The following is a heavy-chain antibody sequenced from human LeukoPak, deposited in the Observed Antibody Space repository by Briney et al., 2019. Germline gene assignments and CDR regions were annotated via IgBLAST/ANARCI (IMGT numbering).Heavy chain of an antibody. Sequence: GGSLRLPCAASGFTFSSYAMSWVRQAPGKGLEWVSAISGSGGSTYYADSVKGRFTISRDNSKNTLYLQMNSLRAEDTAVYYCAKDQEERPYYFDYWGQGTLVTVSS. J-gene: IGHJ4*02. V-gene: IGHV3-23*01. CDR2: ISGSGGST. D-gene: IGHD1-1*01. CDR1: GFTFSSYA. CDR3: AKDQEERPYYFDY.